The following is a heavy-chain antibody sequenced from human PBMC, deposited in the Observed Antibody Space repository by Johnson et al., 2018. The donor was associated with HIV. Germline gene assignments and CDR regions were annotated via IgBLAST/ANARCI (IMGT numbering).Heavy chain of an antibody. Sequence: QVQLVESGGGVVQPGRSLRLSCAASGFTFSSYAMHWVRQAPGKGLEWVAVISYDGSNKYYADSVKGRFTISRDNANNSLYLQMNSLRAEDTAVYYCARYSSSSRDTFDIWGRGTMVTVSS. J-gene: IGHJ3*02. V-gene: IGHV3-30-3*01. CDR3: ARYSSSSRDTFDI. CDR1: GFTFSSYA. D-gene: IGHD6-13*01. CDR2: ISYDGSNK.